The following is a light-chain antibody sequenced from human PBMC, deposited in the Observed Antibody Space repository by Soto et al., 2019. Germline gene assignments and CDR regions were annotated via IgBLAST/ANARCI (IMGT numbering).Light chain of an antibody. CDR3: QLRSNWPRT. V-gene: IGKV3-11*01. J-gene: IGKJ2*01. CDR1: QSVSSY. CDR2: DAS. Sequence: EIVLTQSPATLSLSPGESATLSCRASQSVSSYLAWYQQKPGQAPRLLIYDASNRATGIPARFSGSGSGTDFNLTISSLEPEDFAVYYCQLRSNWPRTFGQWTKLEIK.